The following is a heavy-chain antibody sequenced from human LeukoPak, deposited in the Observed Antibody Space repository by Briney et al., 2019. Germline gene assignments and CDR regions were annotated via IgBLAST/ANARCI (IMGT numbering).Heavy chain of an antibody. D-gene: IGHD2-2*01. CDR1: GFTFSSNG. CDR3: AKGGKTIMCPTSCYDY. CDR2: ISGSGGSP. J-gene: IGHJ4*02. V-gene: IGHV3-23*01. Sequence: PGGSLRLSCAASGFTFSSNGMSWVRQAPGRGLEWVSVISGSGGSPDYTDSAKGRFTISRDNSKNTLYLQMNSLRAEDTAVYYCAKGGKTIMCPTSCYDYWGQGTLVTVFS.